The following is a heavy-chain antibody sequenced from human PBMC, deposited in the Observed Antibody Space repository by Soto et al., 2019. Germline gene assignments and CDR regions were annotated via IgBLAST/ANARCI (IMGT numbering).Heavy chain of an antibody. CDR3: ARVGDYGMDV. Sequence: QVQLVQSGAEVKQPGSSVEVSCKASGDTFSTHAITWVRQAPGQGLEWMGGIIPILGTPNYAQKFQGRVTIIADKSTSTADMELSSVRADDTAVYYCARVGDYGMDVWGQGTTITVSS. V-gene: IGHV1-69*06. J-gene: IGHJ6*02. CDR1: GDTFSTHA. D-gene: IGHD3-10*01. CDR2: IIPILGTP.